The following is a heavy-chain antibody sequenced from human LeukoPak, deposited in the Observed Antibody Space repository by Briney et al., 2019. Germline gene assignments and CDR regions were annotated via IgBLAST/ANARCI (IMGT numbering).Heavy chain of an antibody. V-gene: IGHV4-59*01. CDR1: GGSISSYY. Sequence: SETLSLTCTVSGGSISSYYWSWIRQPPGKGLEWLGYIYYSGSTNYNPSLKSRVTISVDTSKNQFSLKLSSVTAADTAVYYCAREGSERQLLSFDYWGQGTLVTVSS. CDR3: AREGSERQLLSFDY. D-gene: IGHD2-2*01. J-gene: IGHJ4*02. CDR2: IYYSGST.